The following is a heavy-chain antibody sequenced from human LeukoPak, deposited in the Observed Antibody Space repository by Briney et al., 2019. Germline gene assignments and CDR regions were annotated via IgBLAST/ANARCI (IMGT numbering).Heavy chain of an antibody. CDR2: LHFCGTP. CDR1: DDSIRTNSYY. D-gene: IGHD2-21*02. Sequence: SETLTLTCSVSDDSIRTNSYYWAWIRQPPGKGLEWVGSLHFCGTPYYNASLSTRVTISVDTSKNQFSLRLKSVTATDAAVYFCSRGDDDCKLGNHWGQGILVTVSS. J-gene: IGHJ5*02. CDR3: SRGDDDCKLGNH. V-gene: IGHV4-39*01.